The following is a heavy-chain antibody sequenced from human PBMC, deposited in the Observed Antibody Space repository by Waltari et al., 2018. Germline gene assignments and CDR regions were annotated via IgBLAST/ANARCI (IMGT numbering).Heavy chain of an antibody. CDR2: INHSGST. Sequence: QVQLQQWGAGLLKPSETLSLTCAVYGGSFSGYYWSWIRQPPGQGREWIGEINHSGSTNYNPSLKSRVTISVDTSKNQFSLKLSSVTAADTAVYYCARGPYYDSSGYPASWGQGTLVTVSS. J-gene: IGHJ4*02. CDR1: GGSFSGYY. CDR3: ARGPYYDSSGYPAS. D-gene: IGHD3-22*01. V-gene: IGHV4-34*01.